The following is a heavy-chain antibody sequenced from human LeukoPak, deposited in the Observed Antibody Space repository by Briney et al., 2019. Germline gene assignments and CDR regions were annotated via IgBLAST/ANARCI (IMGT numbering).Heavy chain of an antibody. J-gene: IGHJ5*02. Sequence: PSETLSLTCTVSGGSISSYYWSWIRQPAGKGLGWIGRIYTSGSTNYNPSLKSRVTMSVDTSKNQFSLKLSSVTAADTAVYYCARDLGCSGGSCYWNWFDPWGQGTLVTVSS. CDR3: ARDLGCSGGSCYWNWFDP. V-gene: IGHV4-4*07. CDR2: IYTSGST. D-gene: IGHD2-15*01. CDR1: GGSISSYY.